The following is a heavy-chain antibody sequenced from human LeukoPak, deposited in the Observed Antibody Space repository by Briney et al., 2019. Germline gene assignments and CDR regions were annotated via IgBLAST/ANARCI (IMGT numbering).Heavy chain of an antibody. CDR2: IYYSGST. D-gene: IGHD6-19*01. Sequence: NASETLSLTCTVSGGSISSSSYYWSWVRQPPGKGLEWIGYIYYSGSTNYNPSLKSRVTISLDTSKNQFRLKLNSVTAADTAVYYCARDRSGSSGPYYYYMDVWGKGTTVTVSS. CDR1: GGSISSSSYY. J-gene: IGHJ6*03. V-gene: IGHV4-61*01. CDR3: ARDRSGSSGPYYYYMDV.